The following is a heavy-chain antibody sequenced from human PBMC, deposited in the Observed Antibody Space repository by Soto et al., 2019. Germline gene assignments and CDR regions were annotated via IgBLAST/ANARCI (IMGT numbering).Heavy chain of an antibody. CDR1: GFTFSSYW. CDR2: IKGDGSSA. V-gene: IGHV3-74*01. CDR3: ARGAFGAYYLDH. J-gene: IGHJ4*02. D-gene: IGHD3-3*01. Sequence: EVQLVESGGGLVQPGGSLRLSCAASGFTFSSYWIHWVRQVPGKGLVWVSRIKGDGSSASYADSVKGRFTISRDNAKNTLYLQMNSLRAEDTAVSYCARGAFGAYYLDHWGQGTPVTVSS.